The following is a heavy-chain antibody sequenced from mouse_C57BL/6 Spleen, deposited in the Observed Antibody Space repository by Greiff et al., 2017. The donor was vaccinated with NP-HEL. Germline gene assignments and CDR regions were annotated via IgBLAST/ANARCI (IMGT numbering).Heavy chain of an antibody. D-gene: IGHD2-1*01. J-gene: IGHJ3*01. Sequence: VQLQQSGPELVKPGASVKISCKASGYTFTDYYMNWVKQSHGKSLEWIGDINPNNGGTSYNQKFKGKATLTVDKSSSTAYMELRSLTSEDSAVYYCARRGNYTPFAYWGQGTLVTVSA. CDR2: INPNNGGT. CDR3: ARRGNYTPFAY. CDR1: GYTFTDYY. V-gene: IGHV1-26*01.